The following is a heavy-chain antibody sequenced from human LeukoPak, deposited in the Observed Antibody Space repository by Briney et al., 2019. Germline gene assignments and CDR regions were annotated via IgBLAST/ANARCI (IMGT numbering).Heavy chain of an antibody. Sequence: SVKVSCKASGGSFSNYAISWVRQAPGQGLEWMGGIIPIFGSANYAQKFQGRVTITTDESATTAYMELTSLRTEDTAVFYCTRGMRAIPTYYWGQGTLVTVSS. CDR2: IIPIFGSA. CDR3: TRGMRAIPTYY. D-gene: IGHD2-21*01. CDR1: GGSFSNYA. J-gene: IGHJ4*02. V-gene: IGHV1-69*05.